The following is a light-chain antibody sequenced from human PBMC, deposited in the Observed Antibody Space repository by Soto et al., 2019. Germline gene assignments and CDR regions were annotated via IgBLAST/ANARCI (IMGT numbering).Light chain of an antibody. J-gene: IGLJ3*02. CDR2: GNR. CDR3: QAYDYSLTASV. CDR1: SSNLGAGYD. Sequence: QSALAQPPSVSGAPGQRVTISCTGNSSNLGAGYDVHWYQQLPGAAPKLVIFGNRNRPSGVPERFSGSKSGTSASLAITGLQDEDEADYYCQAYDYSLTASVLGGGNQLTVL. V-gene: IGLV1-40*01.